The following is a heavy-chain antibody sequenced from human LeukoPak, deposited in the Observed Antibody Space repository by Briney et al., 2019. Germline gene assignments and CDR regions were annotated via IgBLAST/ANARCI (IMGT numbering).Heavy chain of an antibody. CDR3: AGVFSGRRPFEL. Sequence: PSETLSLTCTVSGGSINSYYWNWLRRAPGKGLEWIGFIYYRGTTNNNPSLKSRVTTSIDTSKKQFSLNLSSVTAADTAIYYCAGVFSGRRPFELWGQGILVTVSS. V-gene: IGHV4-59*03. CDR1: GGSINSYY. J-gene: IGHJ4*02. D-gene: IGHD3-10*01. CDR2: IYYRGTT.